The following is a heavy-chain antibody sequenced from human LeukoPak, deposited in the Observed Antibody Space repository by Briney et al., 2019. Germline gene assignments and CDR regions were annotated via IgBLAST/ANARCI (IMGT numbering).Heavy chain of an antibody. V-gene: IGHV1-24*01. CDR3: ATDAHYGSGSYYPDY. J-gene: IGHJ4*02. Sequence: ASVKVSCKVSGYTLTELSMHWVRQAPGKGLEWMGGFDPEDGETIYAQKFQGRVTKTEDTSTDTAYMELSSLRSEDTAVYYCATDAHYGSGSYYPDYWGQGTLVTVSS. D-gene: IGHD3-10*01. CDR1: GYTLTELS. CDR2: FDPEDGET.